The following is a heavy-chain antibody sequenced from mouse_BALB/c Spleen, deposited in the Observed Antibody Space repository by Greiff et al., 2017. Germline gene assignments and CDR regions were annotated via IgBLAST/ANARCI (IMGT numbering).Heavy chain of an antibody. D-gene: IGHD1-1*01. J-gene: IGHJ4*01. V-gene: IGHV5-6*01. CDR2: ISSGGSYT. Sequence: EVMLVESGGDLVKPGGSLKLSCAASGFTFSSYGMSWVRQTPDKRLEWVATISSGGSYTYYPDSVKGRFTISRDNAKNTLYLQMSSLKSEDTAMYYCARHTGTGYAMDDWGQGTSVTVSS. CDR3: ARHTGTGYAMDD. CDR1: GFTFSSYG.